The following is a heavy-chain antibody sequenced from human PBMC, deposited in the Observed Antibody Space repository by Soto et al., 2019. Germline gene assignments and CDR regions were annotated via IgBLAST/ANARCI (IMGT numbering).Heavy chain of an antibody. Sequence: PVGSLRLPCAASGFTFSSYAMSWVRQAPGKGLEWVSAISGSGGSTYFADSVKGRFTISRDNSKNTLYLQMNSLRAEDTAVYYCAKVPQQWSADYWGQGTLVTVS. J-gene: IGHJ4*02. CDR1: GFTFSSYA. D-gene: IGHD6-19*01. V-gene: IGHV3-23*01. CDR3: AKVPQQWSADY. CDR2: ISGSGGST.